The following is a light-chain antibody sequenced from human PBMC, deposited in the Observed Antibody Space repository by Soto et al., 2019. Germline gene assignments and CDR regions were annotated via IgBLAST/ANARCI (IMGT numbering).Light chain of an antibody. CDR2: GAS. CDR3: RQYGTSLGFP. J-gene: IGKJ4*01. Sequence: EIVLTQSPGTLSLSPGERATLSCRASQSVSSNFLDWYQEKLGQAPRLLIYGASKRANGIPDRFSGSGSGTDFTLTISRLEPEDFAVYYCRQYGTSLGFPVGGGTKVDIK. V-gene: IGKV3-20*01. CDR1: QSVSSNF.